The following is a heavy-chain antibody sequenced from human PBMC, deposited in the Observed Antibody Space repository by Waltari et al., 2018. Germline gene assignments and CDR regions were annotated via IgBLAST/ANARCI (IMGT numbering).Heavy chain of an antibody. J-gene: IGHJ6*02. CDR3: ARSMGTNYYGMDV. CDR1: GYTFTTYA. D-gene: IGHD4-17*01. CDR2: IKTNNWNP. V-gene: IGHV7-4-1*02. Sequence: QVQLVQSGSELKKPGASVKVSCKASGYTFTTYAMNWVRQAPGQGLEGRGWDRKATGQRLGWIACIKTNNWNPTYAKGFTGRFVFSMDTSVSTAYLQISSLKTEDTAVYYWARSMGTNYYGMDVWGQGTTVTVSS.